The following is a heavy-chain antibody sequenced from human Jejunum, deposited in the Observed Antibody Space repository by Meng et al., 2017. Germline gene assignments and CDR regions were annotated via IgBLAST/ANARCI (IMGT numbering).Heavy chain of an antibody. J-gene: IGHJ4*02. V-gene: IGHV1-18*01. Sequence: QVQLLQSGSEVTKPGAAVMFFCKTSGYTFGSHGISWVRQAPGRGLEWVVWISVNNGHTNHALKFQDRVTIRIQTSTNTVYLDLRSLRSDDTAIYYCARDRFGFSSSSPHDYWGQGTLVTVSS. CDR2: ISVNNGHT. CDR3: ARDRFGFSSSSPHDY. D-gene: IGHD2-2*01. CDR1: GYTFGSHG.